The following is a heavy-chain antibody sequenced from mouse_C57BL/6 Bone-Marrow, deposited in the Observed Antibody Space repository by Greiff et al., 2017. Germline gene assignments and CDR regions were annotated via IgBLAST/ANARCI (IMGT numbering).Heavy chain of an antibody. V-gene: IGHV1-55*01. CDR1: GYTFTSYW. Sequence: QVQLQQPGAELVKPGASVKMSCKASGYTFTSYWITWVKQRPGQGLEWIGDIYPGSGSTNSNEKFKSKATLPVDTSSSTAYMQLSSLTSEDSAVYYCARYDYYGSSYVAYWGQGTLVTVSA. D-gene: IGHD1-1*01. CDR2: IYPGSGST. CDR3: ARYDYYGSSYVAY. J-gene: IGHJ3*01.